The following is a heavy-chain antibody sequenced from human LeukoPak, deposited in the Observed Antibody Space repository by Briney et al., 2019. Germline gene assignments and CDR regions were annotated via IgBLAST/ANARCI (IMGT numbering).Heavy chain of an antibody. Sequence: PGGSLRLSCAASGFMFRTHEMNWVRQAPGKGLEWISYIGTIISPKYYADSVKGRFTISRDDARSSLFLQMSSLRVEDTAVYYCARTVYDLRGQSLVPGLDSWGQGTLVTVSS. J-gene: IGHJ4*02. CDR1: GFMFRTHE. CDR2: IGTIISPK. D-gene: IGHD6-13*01. V-gene: IGHV3-48*03. CDR3: ARTVYDLRGQSLVPGLDS.